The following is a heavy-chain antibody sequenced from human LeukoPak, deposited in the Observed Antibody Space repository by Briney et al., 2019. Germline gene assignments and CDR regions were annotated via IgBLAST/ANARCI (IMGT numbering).Heavy chain of an antibody. CDR2: IIPILGIA. Sequence: SVKVSCKASGYTFTSYGISWVRQAPGQGLEWMGWIIPILGIANYAQKFQGRVTITADKSTSTAYMELSSLRSEDTAVYYCARVSSGSFDYWGQGTLVTVSS. J-gene: IGHJ4*02. CDR1: GYTFTSYG. CDR3: ARVSSGSFDY. V-gene: IGHV1-69*10. D-gene: IGHD3-3*01.